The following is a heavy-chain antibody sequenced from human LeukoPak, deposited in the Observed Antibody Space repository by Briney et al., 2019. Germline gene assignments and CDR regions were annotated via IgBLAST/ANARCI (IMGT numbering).Heavy chain of an antibody. CDR1: SGSISSYY. V-gene: IGHV4-59*06. CDR3: AREYCSGGSCYSPGAFDI. CDR2: IYYSGST. Sequence: PSETLSLTCTVSSGSISSYYWSWIRQPPGKGLEWIGYIYYSGSTYYNPSLKSRVTISVDTSKNQFSLKLSSVTAADTAVYYCAREYCSGGSCYSPGAFDIWGQGTMVTVSS. J-gene: IGHJ3*02. D-gene: IGHD2-15*01.